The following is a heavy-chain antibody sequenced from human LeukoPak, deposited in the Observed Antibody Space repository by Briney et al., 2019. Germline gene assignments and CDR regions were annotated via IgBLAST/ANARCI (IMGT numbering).Heavy chain of an antibody. D-gene: IGHD5-24*01. J-gene: IGHJ5*02. CDR2: IYSGGGT. V-gene: IGHV3-66*02. Sequence: GGSLRLSCAASGFTVSNSYMSWVRQAPGKGLEWVSVIYSGGGTYYTDSVKGRFTISRDNSKNTLYLQMNSLRVEDTAVYYCARARIEMTIIVDWFDPWGQGPLVTVSS. CDR1: GFTVSNSY. CDR3: ARARIEMTIIVDWFDP.